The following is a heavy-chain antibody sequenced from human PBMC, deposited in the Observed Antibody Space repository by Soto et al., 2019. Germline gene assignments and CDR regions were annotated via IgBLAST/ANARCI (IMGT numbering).Heavy chain of an antibody. D-gene: IGHD4-17*01. V-gene: IGHV1-24*01. Sequence: QVQLVQSGAEVKKPGASVKVSCKVSGYTLTELSMHWVRQAPGKGLEWMGGFDPEDGETIYAQKFQGRVTMTEDTSTGTAYMELSSLRSEDTAVYYCATGLANGDYEHRLRGGDYWGQGTLVTVSS. CDR1: GYTLTELS. CDR3: ATGLANGDYEHRLRGGDY. J-gene: IGHJ4*02. CDR2: FDPEDGET.